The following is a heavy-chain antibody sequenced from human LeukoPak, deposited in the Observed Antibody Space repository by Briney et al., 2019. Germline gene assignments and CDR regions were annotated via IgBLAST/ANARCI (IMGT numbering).Heavy chain of an antibody. CDR2: IYYSGST. Sequence: SETLSLTCAVSGGSISSSNWWSWVRQPPGKGLEWIGSIYYSGSTYYNPSLKSRVTISVDTSKNQFSLKLSSVTAADTAVYYCARVFGDYYDSSGYYHFGYWGQGTLVTVSS. CDR3: ARVFGDYYDSSGYYHFGY. CDR1: GGSISSSNW. V-gene: IGHV4-4*02. D-gene: IGHD3-22*01. J-gene: IGHJ4*02.